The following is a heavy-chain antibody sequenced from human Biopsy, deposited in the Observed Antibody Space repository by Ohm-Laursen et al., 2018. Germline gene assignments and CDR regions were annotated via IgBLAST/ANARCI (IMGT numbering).Heavy chain of an antibody. D-gene: IGHD2/OR15-2a*01. Sequence: SDTLSLTCTVSGGSIRRNNWSWIRQTPGKGWGGMGNTNTRGSPNYSPSLKSRVTISVDTSKNQFSLRLNSVTAADTAVYYCARATNSTGWPYYYFYGMDVWGQGTTVTVSS. CDR1: GGSIRRNN. CDR2: TNTRGSP. CDR3: ARATNSTGWPYYYFYGMDV. J-gene: IGHJ6*02. V-gene: IGHV4-59*07.